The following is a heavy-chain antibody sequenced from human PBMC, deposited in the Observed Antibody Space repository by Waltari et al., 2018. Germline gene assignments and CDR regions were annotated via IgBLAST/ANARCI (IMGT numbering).Heavy chain of an antibody. Sequence: QLQLQESGPGLVKPSETLSLTCTVSGGSISSSSYYWGWIRQPPGKGLEWIGSIYYSGSTYYTPSLKSRVTISVDTSKNQFSLKLSSVTAADTAVYYCAREMAGSGSYSYWGQGTLVTVSS. J-gene: IGHJ4*02. V-gene: IGHV4-39*07. D-gene: IGHD3-10*01. CDR3: AREMAGSGSYSY. CDR2: IYYSGST. CDR1: GGSISSSSYY.